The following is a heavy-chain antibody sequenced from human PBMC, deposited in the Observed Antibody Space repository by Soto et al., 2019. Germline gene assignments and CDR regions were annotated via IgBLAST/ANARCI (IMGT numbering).Heavy chain of an antibody. J-gene: IGHJ6*02. Sequence: LRLSCAASGFTFSSYSMNWVRQAPGKGLEWVSSISSSSSYIYYADSVKGRFTISRDNAKNSLYLQMNSLRAEDTAVYYCARRGYCSSTSCSAYYYGMDVWGQGTTVTVSS. V-gene: IGHV3-21*01. D-gene: IGHD2-2*01. CDR1: GFTFSSYS. CDR3: ARRGYCSSTSCSAYYYGMDV. CDR2: ISSSSSYI.